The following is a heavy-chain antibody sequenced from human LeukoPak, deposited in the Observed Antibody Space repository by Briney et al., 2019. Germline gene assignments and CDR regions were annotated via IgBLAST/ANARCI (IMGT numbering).Heavy chain of an antibody. J-gene: IGHJ4*02. CDR3: ARGLSSGYSVYFDY. CDR1: GGSISSGGYS. V-gene: IGHV4-30-2*01. D-gene: IGHD3-22*01. Sequence: SETLSLTSAVSGGSISSGGYSWSWIRQPPGKGLEWIGYIYHSGSTYYNPSLKSRVTISVDRSKNQFSLKLSSVTAADTAVYYCARGLSSGYSVYFDYWGQGTLVTVSS. CDR2: IYHSGST.